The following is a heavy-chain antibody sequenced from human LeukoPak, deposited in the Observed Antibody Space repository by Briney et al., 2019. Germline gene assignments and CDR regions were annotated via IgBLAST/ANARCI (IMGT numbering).Heavy chain of an antibody. D-gene: IGHD1-20*01. Sequence: PGGSLRFSCAASGFTFSDHYMDWVRQAPGKGLEWVGRIRNKANSYTTEYAASVKGRFTLSRDDSKNSLYLQMNSLRTEDTAVYYCARIGTNWNFDYWGQGTLVTVSS. J-gene: IGHJ4*02. CDR2: IRNKANSYTT. CDR3: ARIGTNWNFDY. V-gene: IGHV3-72*01. CDR1: GFTFSDHY.